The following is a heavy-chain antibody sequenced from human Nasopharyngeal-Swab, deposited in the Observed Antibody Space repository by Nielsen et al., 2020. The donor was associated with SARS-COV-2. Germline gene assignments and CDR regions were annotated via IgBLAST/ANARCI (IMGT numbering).Heavy chain of an antibody. CDR1: GFTFINYA. CDR2: IYSGGSST. J-gene: IGHJ4*02. Sequence: GESLKISCAASGFTFINYAMSWVRQAPGKGLEWVSVIYSGGSSTNYADSVKGRFTISRDNSKDTLYLQMNSLRAEDTAAYYCVQDGPRYCRGGSCYSGYWGQGTLVTVSS. CDR3: VQDGPRYCRGGSCYSGY. V-gene: IGHV3-23*03. D-gene: IGHD2-15*01.